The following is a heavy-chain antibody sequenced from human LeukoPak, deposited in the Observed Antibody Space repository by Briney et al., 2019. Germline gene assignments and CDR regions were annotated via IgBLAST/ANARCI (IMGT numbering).Heavy chain of an antibody. CDR2: INPNSGGT. J-gene: IGHJ4*02. D-gene: IGHD3-22*01. CDR3: ATVDVFITSFDY. Sequence: GASVKVSCKASGYTFTGYYMHWVRQAPGQGLEWMGWINPNSGGTNYAQKFQGRVTMTRDKSISTAYMEMSRLRSDDTAADYCATVDVFITSFDYWGQGTLVTVSS. V-gene: IGHV1-2*02. CDR1: GYTFTGYY.